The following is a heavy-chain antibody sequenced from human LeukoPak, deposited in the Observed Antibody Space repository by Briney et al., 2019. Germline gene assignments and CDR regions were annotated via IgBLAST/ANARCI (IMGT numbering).Heavy chain of an antibody. J-gene: IGHJ4*02. V-gene: IGHV4-39*01. CDR2: IYYSGST. CDR1: GGSISSSSYY. Sequence: SETPSHTCTVSGGSISSSSYYWGWIRQPPGKGLEWIGSIYYSGSTYYNPSLKSRVTISVDTSKNQFSLKLSSVTAADTAVYYCTRLPEGVPADYWAPGTLVTVSS. D-gene: IGHD3-10*01. CDR3: TRLPEGVPADY.